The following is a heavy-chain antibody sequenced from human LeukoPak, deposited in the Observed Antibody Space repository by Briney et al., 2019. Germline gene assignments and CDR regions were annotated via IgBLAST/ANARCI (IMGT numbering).Heavy chain of an antibody. CDR2: MNPNSGNT. Sequence: GASVKVSCKASGYTFTSYDINWVRQATGQGLEWMGWMNPNSGNTGYAQKFQGRVTMTRNTSISTAYMELNSLRAEDTAVYYCARTLRPGSSYGYYYGMDVWGQGTTVTVSS. CDR3: ARTLRPGSSYGYYYGMDV. CDR1: GYTFTSYD. V-gene: IGHV1-8*01. J-gene: IGHJ6*02. D-gene: IGHD3-10*01.